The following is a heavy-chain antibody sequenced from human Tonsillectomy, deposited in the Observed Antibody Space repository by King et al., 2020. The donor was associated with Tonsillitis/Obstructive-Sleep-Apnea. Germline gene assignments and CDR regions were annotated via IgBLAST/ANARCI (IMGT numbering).Heavy chain of an antibody. J-gene: IGHJ4*02. CDR3: ARDGRGNGDYKIDY. Sequence: HVQLVESGGGLVKPGGSLRLSCAASGFTFSDYYMNWISQAPGKGLEWVSYISSSSSYTNYADSVKGRFTISRDHAKNSLYLQMNSLRAEDTAVYYCARDGRGNGDYKIDYWGQGTLVTVTS. CDR1: GFTFSDYY. V-gene: IGHV3-11*05. D-gene: IGHD4-17*01. CDR2: ISSSSSYT.